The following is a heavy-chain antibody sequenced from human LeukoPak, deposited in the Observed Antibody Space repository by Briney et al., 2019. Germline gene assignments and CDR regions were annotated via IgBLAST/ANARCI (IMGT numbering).Heavy chain of an antibody. J-gene: IGHJ4*02. CDR3: AREIFGSGSYPDY. D-gene: IGHD3-10*01. V-gene: IGHV3-33*01. CDR1: GFSFTIYA. CDR2: IWHDASHT. Sequence: GRSLRPSCAASGFSFTIYATHWVRQAPGKGLEWVALIWHDASHTFYTDSVNGRLTIARDNSKNTLYLQMNSLGGEDTAVYYCAREIFGSGSYPDYWGKGTLVTVSS.